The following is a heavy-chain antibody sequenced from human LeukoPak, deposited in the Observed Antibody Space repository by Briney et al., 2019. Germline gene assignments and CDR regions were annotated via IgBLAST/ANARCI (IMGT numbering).Heavy chain of an antibody. V-gene: IGHV3-30*03. Sequence: GGSLRLSCAASGFTFSSYGMHWVRQAPGKGLEWVAVISYDGSNKYCADSVKGRFTISRDNSKNTLYLQMNSLRAEDTAVYYCARVERYGDYVGWYFDLWGRGTLVTVSS. J-gene: IGHJ2*01. CDR1: GFTFSSYG. D-gene: IGHD4-17*01. CDR2: ISYDGSNK. CDR3: ARVERYGDYVGWYFDL.